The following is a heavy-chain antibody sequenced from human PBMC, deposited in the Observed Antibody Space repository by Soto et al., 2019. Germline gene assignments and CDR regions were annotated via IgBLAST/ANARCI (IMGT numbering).Heavy chain of an antibody. CDR3: ARDSTPYYDILTGYYV. Sequence: GGSLRLSCAASGFTFSSDAMHWVRQAPGKGLEWVAVISYDGSNKYYADSVKGRFTISRDNSKNTLYLQMNSLRAEDTAVYYCARDSTPYYDILTGYYVWGQGT. V-gene: IGHV3-30-3*01. CDR2: ISYDGSNK. D-gene: IGHD3-9*01. J-gene: IGHJ4*02. CDR1: GFTFSSDA.